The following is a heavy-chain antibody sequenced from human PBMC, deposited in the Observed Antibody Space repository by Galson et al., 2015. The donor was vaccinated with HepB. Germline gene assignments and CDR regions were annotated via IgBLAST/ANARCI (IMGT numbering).Heavy chain of an antibody. J-gene: IGHJ4*02. CDR3: ARAKGAYCTGGSCYAF. CDR1: GFTFSSYS. D-gene: IGHD2-15*01. V-gene: IGHV3-48*01. CDR2: ISSSSSAI. Sequence: SLRLSCAASGFTFSSYSMNWVRQAPGKGLEWVSYISSSSSAIYYADSLKGRFTIPRDNAKSSLYLQMNSLRAEDTAVYYCARAKGAYCTGGSCYAFWGQGTLVTVSS.